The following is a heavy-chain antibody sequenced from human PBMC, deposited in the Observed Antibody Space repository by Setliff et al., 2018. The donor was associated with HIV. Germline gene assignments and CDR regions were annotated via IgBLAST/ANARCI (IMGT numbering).Heavy chain of an antibody. CDR3: ARASPGVVIIPDS. D-gene: IGHD3-22*01. CDR2: ITGSSTT. Sequence: GGSLRLSCAASGFRFSVYSMHWVRQAPGKGLEWLSYITGSSTTYYAESVKGRFTISRDNARNSLYLQVNSLRVEDTAVYFCARASPGVVIIPDSWGQGTLVTVSS. J-gene: IGHJ4*02. V-gene: IGHV3-48*01. CDR1: GFRFSVYS.